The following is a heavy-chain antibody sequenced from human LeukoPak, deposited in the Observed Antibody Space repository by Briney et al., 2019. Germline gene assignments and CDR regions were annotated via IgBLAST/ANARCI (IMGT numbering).Heavy chain of an antibody. Sequence: SGGSLRLSCAASGFTFSSYGMYWVRQAPGKGLEWVAFIRYDGSNKYYADSVKGRFTISRDNSKNTLYLQMNSLRAEDTAVYYCASRGGTRLYYYYMDVWGKGTTVTVSS. CDR1: GFTFSSYG. CDR2: IRYDGSNK. CDR3: ASRGGTRLYYYYMDV. J-gene: IGHJ6*03. D-gene: IGHD2-15*01. V-gene: IGHV3-30*02.